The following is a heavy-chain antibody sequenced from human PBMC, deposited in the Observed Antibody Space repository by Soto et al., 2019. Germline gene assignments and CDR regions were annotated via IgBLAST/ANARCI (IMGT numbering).Heavy chain of an antibody. Sequence: GESLKISCKGSGYSFTSYWIGWVRQMPGKGLEWMGIIYPGDSDTGYSPSFQGQVTISADKSISTAYLQWSSLKASDTAMYYCARLGGYDSYYYGMDVWGQGTTVTVSS. CDR3: ARLGGYDSYYYGMDV. CDR2: IYPGDSDT. V-gene: IGHV5-51*01. J-gene: IGHJ6*02. D-gene: IGHD5-12*01. CDR1: GYSFTSYW.